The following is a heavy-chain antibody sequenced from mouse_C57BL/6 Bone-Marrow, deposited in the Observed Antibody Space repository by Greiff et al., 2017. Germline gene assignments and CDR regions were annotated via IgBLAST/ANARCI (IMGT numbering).Heavy chain of an antibody. Sequence: EVKLLQSGPELVKPGASVKISCKASGYSFTDYNMNWVKQSNGKSLEWIGVITPNYGTTCYNQKFTGKATLTVDQSYSPAYMQLNSLTAEDSAVYYCASNYGGSSQGYFDVWGTGTSVTVSS. CDR1: GYSFTDYN. J-gene: IGHJ1*03. CDR2: ITPNYGTT. CDR3: ASNYGGSSQGYFDV. D-gene: IGHD1-1*01. V-gene: IGHV1-39*01.